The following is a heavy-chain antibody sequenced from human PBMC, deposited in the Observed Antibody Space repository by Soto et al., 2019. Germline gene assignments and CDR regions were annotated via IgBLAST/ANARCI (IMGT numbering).Heavy chain of an antibody. CDR2: ISGSGGST. J-gene: IGHJ6*02. V-gene: IGHV3-23*01. CDR1: GFTFSSYA. Sequence: EVQLLESGGGLVQPGGSLRLSCAASGFTFSSYAMSGVRQAPGKGLEWVSAISGSGGSTYYADSVKGRFTISRDNSKNTLYLQMNSLRAEDTAVYYCATAARPNYYYGMDVWGQGTTVTVSS. D-gene: IGHD6-6*01. CDR3: ATAARPNYYYGMDV.